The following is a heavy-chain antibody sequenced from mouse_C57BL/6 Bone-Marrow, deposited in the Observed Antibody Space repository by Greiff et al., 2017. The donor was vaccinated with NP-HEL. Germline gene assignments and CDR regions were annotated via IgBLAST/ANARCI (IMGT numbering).Heavy chain of an antibody. J-gene: IGHJ3*01. D-gene: IGHD2-5*01. Sequence: DVKLQESGPGMVKPSQSLSLTCTVTGYSITSGYDWHWIRHFPGNKLEWMGYISYSGSTNYNPSLKSRISITHDTSKNHFFLKLNSVTTEDTATYYCARDNYSNYEFAYWGQGTLVTVSA. V-gene: IGHV3-1*01. CDR1: GYSITSGYD. CDR3: ARDNYSNYEFAY. CDR2: ISYSGST.